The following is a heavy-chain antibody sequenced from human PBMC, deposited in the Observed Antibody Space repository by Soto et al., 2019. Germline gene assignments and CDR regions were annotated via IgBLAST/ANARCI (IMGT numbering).Heavy chain of an antibody. CDR1: GYTFTSYG. V-gene: IGHV1-18*01. Sequence: GASVKCYCKASGYTFTSYGISWVRQAPGQGLEWMGWISAYNGNTNYAQKLQGRVTMTTDTSTSTAYMELSSLRSEDTAVYYCARGDCSGGSCHIGMDVWGQGTTVTVSS. CDR3: ARGDCSGGSCHIGMDV. CDR2: ISAYNGNT. D-gene: IGHD2-15*01. J-gene: IGHJ6*02.